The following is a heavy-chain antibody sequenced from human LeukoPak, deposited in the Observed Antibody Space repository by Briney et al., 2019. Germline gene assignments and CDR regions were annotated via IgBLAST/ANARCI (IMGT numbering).Heavy chain of an antibody. D-gene: IGHD4-17*01. Sequence: GGSLRLSGAAPGFTFSSYWMSWVRQAPGKGLEWVANIKQDGSEKYYVDSVKGRFTISRDNAKNSLYLQMSSLRAEDTAVYYCAREQPNYGDYEPPFDYWGQGTLVTVSS. CDR2: IKQDGSEK. V-gene: IGHV3-7*03. J-gene: IGHJ4*02. CDR3: AREQPNYGDYEPPFDY. CDR1: GFTFSSYW.